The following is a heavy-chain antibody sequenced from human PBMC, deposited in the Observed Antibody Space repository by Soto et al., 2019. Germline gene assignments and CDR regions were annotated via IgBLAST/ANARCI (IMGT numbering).Heavy chain of an antibody. CDR3: ARLLGGSGSFIDY. CDR2: INNDGSAT. Sequence: EVQLVESGGGLIQPGGSLRLSCAASGFIFSGYWMHWVRQAPGKGLVWVSRINNDGSATTYADSVKGRFTISRDNAKNTMYLQMNSLRAEDTAVYFCARLLGGSGSFIDYWGQGTLVTVSS. V-gene: IGHV3-74*03. J-gene: IGHJ4*02. CDR1: GFIFSGYW. D-gene: IGHD3-10*01.